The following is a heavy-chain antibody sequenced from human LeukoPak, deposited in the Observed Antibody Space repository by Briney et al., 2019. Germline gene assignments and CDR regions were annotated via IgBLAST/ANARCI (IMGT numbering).Heavy chain of an antibody. CDR2: IIPIFGTA. V-gene: IGHV1-69*13. J-gene: IGHJ6*02. CDR3: GTVAGTSTYYYYYGMDV. D-gene: IGHD6-19*01. Sequence: SVKVSCKASGGTFSSYAISWVRQAPGQGLEWMGGIIPIFGTANYAQKFQGRVTITADESTSTAYMELSSLRSEDTAVYYCGTVAGTSTYYYYYGMDVWGQGTTVTVSS. CDR1: GGTFSSYA.